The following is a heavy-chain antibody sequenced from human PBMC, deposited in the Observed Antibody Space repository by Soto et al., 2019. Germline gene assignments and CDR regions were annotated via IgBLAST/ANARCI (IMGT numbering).Heavy chain of an antibody. J-gene: IGHJ3*02. V-gene: IGHV1-69*05. CDR2: IIPIFGTA. D-gene: IGHD4-17*01. CDR1: GGTFSSYA. Sequence: SVKVSCKASGGTFSSYAISWVRQAPGQGLEWMGGIIPIFGTANYAQKFQGRVTITRDESTSTAYMELSSLRSEDTAVYYCASETTVTRDAFDIWGQGTMVTVSS. CDR3: ASETTVTRDAFDI.